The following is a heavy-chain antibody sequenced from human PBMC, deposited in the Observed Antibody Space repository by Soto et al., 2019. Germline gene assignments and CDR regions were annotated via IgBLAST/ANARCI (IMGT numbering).Heavy chain of an antibody. CDR2: ISYDGSNK. Sequence: GGSLRLSCAASGFTFSSYGMHWVRQAPGKGLEWVAVISYDGSNKYYADSVKGRFTISRDNSKNTLYLQMNSLRAEDTAVYYCATNSRFYASRDAFVIWGQGTMVTVSS. V-gene: IGHV3-30*03. D-gene: IGHD2-2*01. CDR3: ATNSRFYASRDAFVI. CDR1: GFTFSSYG. J-gene: IGHJ3*02.